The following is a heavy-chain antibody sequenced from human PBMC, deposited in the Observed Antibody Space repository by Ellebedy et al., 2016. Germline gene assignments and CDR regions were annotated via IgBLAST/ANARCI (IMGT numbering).Heavy chain of an antibody. D-gene: IGHD3-9*01. J-gene: IGHJ4*02. Sequence: GESLKISCAASGFTFSNAWMSWVRQAPGKGLEWVGRIKSKTDGGTTDYAAPGKGRFTISRDDSKNTLYLQMNSMKTEDTAVYYRTTDTVYFDGGDTDYWGQGTLVTVSS. V-gene: IGHV3-15*01. CDR2: IKSKTDGGTT. CDR3: TTDTVYFDGGDTDY. CDR1: GFTFSNAW.